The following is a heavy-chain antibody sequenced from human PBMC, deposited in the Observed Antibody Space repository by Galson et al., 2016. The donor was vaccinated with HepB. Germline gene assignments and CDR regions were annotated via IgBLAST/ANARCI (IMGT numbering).Heavy chain of an antibody. CDR2: IVVGTGDT. CDR1: GFTFTTSS. Sequence: SVKVSCKASGFTFTTSSIQWLRQARGQRLEWIGWIVVGTGDTNYAQRFQERVTITRDLYRGTAFMDLTSLRSEDTAVYYRAAAPLGELRNFDRSLRGNWFDPWGQGTLVTVSS. D-gene: IGHD3-9*01. CDR3: AAAPLGELRNFDRSLRGNWFDP. J-gene: IGHJ5*02. V-gene: IGHV1-58*02.